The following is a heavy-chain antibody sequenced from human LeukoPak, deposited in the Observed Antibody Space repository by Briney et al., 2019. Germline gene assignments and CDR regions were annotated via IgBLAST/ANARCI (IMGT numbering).Heavy chain of an antibody. J-gene: IGHJ6*02. CDR1: GFTFTSYG. CDR3: ARMIVVVIINYGMDV. V-gene: IGHV1-18*01. Sequence: GESLKISCKASGFTFTSYGISWVRQAPGQGLEWMGWISAYNGNTNYAQKLQGRVTMTTDTSTSTAYMELRSLRSDDTAVYYCARMIVVVIINYGMDVWGQGTTDTVSS. D-gene: IGHD3-22*01. CDR2: ISAYNGNT.